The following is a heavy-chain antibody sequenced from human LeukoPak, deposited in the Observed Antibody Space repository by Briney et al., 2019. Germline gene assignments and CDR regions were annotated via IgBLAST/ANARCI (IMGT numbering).Heavy chain of an antibody. D-gene: IGHD3-10*01. CDR2: IYTSGST. Sequence: GSLRLSCAASGFTFSSYEMNWIRQPAGKGLEWIGRIYTSGSTNYNPSLKSRVTMSVDTSKNQFSLKLSSVTAADTAVYYCARAVGSGSFQTYYYYMDVWGKGTTVTISS. CDR3: ARAVGSGSFQTYYYYMDV. CDR1: GFTFSSYE. J-gene: IGHJ6*03. V-gene: IGHV4-4*07.